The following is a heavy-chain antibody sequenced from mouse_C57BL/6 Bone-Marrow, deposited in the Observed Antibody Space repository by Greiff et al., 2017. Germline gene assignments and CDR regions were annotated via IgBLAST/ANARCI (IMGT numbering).Heavy chain of an antibody. Sequence: VQLQQSGAELMKPGASVKLSCKATGYTFTGYWIEWVKQRPGHGLEWIGEILPGSGSTNSNEKFKGKATFTADTSSTTAYMQLSSLTTEDSAIYYCARSDHYGSSYDYWGQGTTLTVSS. CDR2: ILPGSGST. CDR1: GYTFTGYW. D-gene: IGHD1-1*01. CDR3: ARSDHYGSSYDY. J-gene: IGHJ2*01. V-gene: IGHV1-9*01.